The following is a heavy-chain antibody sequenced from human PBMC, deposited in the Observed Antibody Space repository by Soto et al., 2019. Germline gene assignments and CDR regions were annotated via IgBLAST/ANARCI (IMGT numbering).Heavy chain of an antibody. D-gene: IGHD3-9*01. J-gene: IGHJ4*02. Sequence: KAXETLSLTCTVSGCSMSSRSDFWGWIRQPPGKGLEWIGSVYYSGSTYYNPSLKGRVTISVDTSKNQFSLKLNSVTAADTAVYYCARPQRRLVHFFDYWGQGTLVTVSS. CDR3: ARPQRRLVHFFDY. CDR1: GCSMSSRSDF. V-gene: IGHV4-39*01. CDR2: VYYSGST.